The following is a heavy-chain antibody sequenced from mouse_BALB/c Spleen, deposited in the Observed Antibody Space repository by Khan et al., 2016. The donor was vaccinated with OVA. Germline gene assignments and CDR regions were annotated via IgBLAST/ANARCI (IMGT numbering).Heavy chain of an antibody. V-gene: IGHV1-20*02. D-gene: IGHD1-1*01. CDR2: INPHIGET. J-gene: IGHJ2*01. CDR1: GYSFTGYF. CDR3: TRIYRSDFDY. Sequence: EVQLQQSGPELVRPGASVKISCTASGYSFTGYFMNWVMQSPGKSLEWIGRINPHIGETFYNQRFTDKATLTVDESSSTAHMERRSLASEDSAVYDCTRIYRSDFDYWGQGTTLTVSS.